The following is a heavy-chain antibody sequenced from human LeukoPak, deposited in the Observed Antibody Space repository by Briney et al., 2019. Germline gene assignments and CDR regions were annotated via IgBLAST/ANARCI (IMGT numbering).Heavy chain of an antibody. J-gene: IGHJ6*03. Sequence: GGSLRLSCEASGFTFSPYAINWVRQAPGKGLQWVSYISGSGATIYYADSVKGRFTISRDNAKNSLYLQMNSLRAEDTALYYCARDATTELGTVYMDVWGKGTTVTISS. CDR2: ISGSGATI. CDR1: GFTFSPYA. D-gene: IGHD4-17*01. CDR3: ARDATTELGTVYMDV. V-gene: IGHV3-48*04.